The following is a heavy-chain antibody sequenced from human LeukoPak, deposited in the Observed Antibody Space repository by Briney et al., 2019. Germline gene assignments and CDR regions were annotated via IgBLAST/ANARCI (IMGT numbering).Heavy chain of an antibody. Sequence: RAGGSLRLSCAASGFTFDDYGMGWVRQAPGKGLEWVSGINWNGGSTGYADSVKGRFTISRDNAKNSLYLQMNSLRAEDTALYYCARDRRSSWRTLYDYWGQGTLVTVSS. CDR1: GFTFDDYG. D-gene: IGHD6-13*01. J-gene: IGHJ4*02. CDR2: INWNGGST. V-gene: IGHV3-20*04. CDR3: ARDRRSSWRTLYDY.